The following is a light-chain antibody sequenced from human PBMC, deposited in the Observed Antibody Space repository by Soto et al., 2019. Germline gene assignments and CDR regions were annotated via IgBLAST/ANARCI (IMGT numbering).Light chain of an antibody. CDR1: QSVSSSY. Sequence: EIVLTQSPVTLSLSSGERATLSCRASQSVSSSYLAWYQQKPGQAPRLLIYGASSRATGIPDRFSGSGSGTDFILTISRLESEDFEMYYCQQYGSSPGTFGQGTKVEIK. J-gene: IGKJ1*01. CDR2: GAS. V-gene: IGKV3-20*01. CDR3: QQYGSSPGT.